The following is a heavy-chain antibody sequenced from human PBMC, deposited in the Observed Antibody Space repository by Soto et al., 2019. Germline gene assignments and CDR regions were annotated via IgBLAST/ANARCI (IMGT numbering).Heavy chain of an antibody. D-gene: IGHD3-9*01. CDR1: GFTFSSYW. Sequence: GAMRLSCAASGFTFSSYWMHWVRQAPGKGLVWVSRINGDGRSTSYADSAKGRFTISRDNAKNTVYLQMNSLRAEDTAVYYCARAYGVLTATNWFDPWGRGTLVTVSS. V-gene: IGHV3-74*01. CDR3: ARAYGVLTATNWFDP. J-gene: IGHJ5*02. CDR2: INGDGRST.